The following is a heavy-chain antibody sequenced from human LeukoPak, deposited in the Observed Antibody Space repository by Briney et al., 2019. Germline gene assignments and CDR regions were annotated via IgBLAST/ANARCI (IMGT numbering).Heavy chain of an antibody. CDR2: IYTSGST. CDR1: GGSISSYY. V-gene: IGHV4-4*07. CDR3: ARVGYGSSGTIDY. D-gene: IGHD3-22*01. J-gene: IGHJ4*02. Sequence: SETLSLTCTVSGGSISSYYWSWIRQPAGQGLEWIGRIYTSGSTNYNPSLKSRVTISVDTYKNQFSLKLSSVTAADTGVYYCARVGYGSSGTIDYWGQGTLVTVSS.